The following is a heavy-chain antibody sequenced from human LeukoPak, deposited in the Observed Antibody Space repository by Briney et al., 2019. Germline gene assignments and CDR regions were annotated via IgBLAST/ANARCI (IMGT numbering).Heavy chain of an antibody. V-gene: IGHV1-18*01. Sequence: ASVKVSCKASGYTFTRYGISWVRQAPGQGLEWMGWISAYNGNTNYAQKLQGRVTVTTDTSTSTAYMELRSLRSDDTAVYYCARGSIAARSHPFDYWGKGTLVTVSS. J-gene: IGHJ4*02. CDR1: GYTFTRYG. CDR3: ARGSIAARSHPFDY. CDR2: ISAYNGNT. D-gene: IGHD6-6*01.